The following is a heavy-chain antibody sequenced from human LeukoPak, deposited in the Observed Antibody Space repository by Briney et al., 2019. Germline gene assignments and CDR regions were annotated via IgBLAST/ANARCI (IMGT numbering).Heavy chain of an antibody. Sequence: SETLSLTCSVSGGSIRSSSYYWGWIRQPPGKGLEWIGTIYYSGNTYYNPSLKSRVSISVDTSKNQFSLRLTSVTAADTAVYYCARGYSYGILHYWYFDLWGRGTLVTVSS. CDR2: IYYSGNT. V-gene: IGHV4-39*07. D-gene: IGHD5-18*01. CDR3: ARGYSYGILHYWYFDL. CDR1: GGSIRSSSYY. J-gene: IGHJ2*01.